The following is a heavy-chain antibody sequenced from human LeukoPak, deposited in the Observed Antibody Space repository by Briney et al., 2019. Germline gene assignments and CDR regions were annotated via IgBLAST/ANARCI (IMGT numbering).Heavy chain of an antibody. D-gene: IGHD4-11*01. CDR2: IYTSGST. CDR1: GGSISSGSYY. J-gene: IGHJ6*03. CDR3: ARESGLLTTVTTYYYYYYMDV. V-gene: IGHV4-61*02. Sequence: SETLSLTCTVSGGSISSGSYYWSWIRQPAGKGLEWIGRIYTSGSTNYNPSLKSRVTISVDTSKNQFSLKLSSVTAADTAVYYCARESGLLTTVTTYYYYYYMDVWGKGTTVTVSS.